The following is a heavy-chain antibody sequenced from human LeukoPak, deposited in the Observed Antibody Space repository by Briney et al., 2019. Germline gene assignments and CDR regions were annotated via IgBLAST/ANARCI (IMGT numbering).Heavy chain of an antibody. CDR3: ARDKVGSASGGTFDY. CDR1: GDSISSGDYY. Sequence: SETLSLTCTVSGDSISSGDYYWSWIRQPAGKGLEWIGRICTSGSTNYNPSLKSRVTMSVDTSKNQFSLKLSSVTAADTAVYYCARDKVGSASGGTFDYWGQGTLVTVSS. V-gene: IGHV4-61*02. J-gene: IGHJ4*02. CDR2: ICTSGST. D-gene: IGHD6-6*01.